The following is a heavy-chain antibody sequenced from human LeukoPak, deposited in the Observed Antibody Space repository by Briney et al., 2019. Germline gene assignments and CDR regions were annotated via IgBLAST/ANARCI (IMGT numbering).Heavy chain of an antibody. J-gene: IGHJ4*02. V-gene: IGHV3-21*01. Sequence: GGSLRLSCAASGFTLNTYSMNWVRQAPGEGLEWVSSISSTGSDMYYVDSVKGRFTISRDNAKNSLFLQVNSLRAEDTAVYYCARAGGSTVSHSDYWGQGTLVTVSS. CDR2: ISSTGSDM. CDR3: ARAGGSTVSHSDY. CDR1: GFTLNTYS. D-gene: IGHD4-17*01.